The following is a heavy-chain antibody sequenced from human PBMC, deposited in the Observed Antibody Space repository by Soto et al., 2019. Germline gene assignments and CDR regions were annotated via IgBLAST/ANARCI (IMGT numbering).Heavy chain of an antibody. D-gene: IGHD6-13*01. V-gene: IGHV5-10-1*01. CDR3: AREQQLVNYYYYGMDV. Sequence: PGESLKISCKGAGDSCTSYWISWVRQMPGKGLEWMGRIDPSDSYTNYSPSFQGHVTISADKSISTAYLQWSSLKASDTAMYYCAREQQLVNYYYYGMDVWGQGTTVTVSS. CDR1: GDSCTSYW. CDR2: IDPSDSYT. J-gene: IGHJ6*02.